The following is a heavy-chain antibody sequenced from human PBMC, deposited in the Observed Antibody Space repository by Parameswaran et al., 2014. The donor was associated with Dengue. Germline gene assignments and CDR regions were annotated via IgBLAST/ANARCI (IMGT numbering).Heavy chain of an antibody. CDR3: AKGATNTKRITMIVVRLDAFDI. Sequence: WIRSAPRKGLEWVSAISGSGGSTYYADSVKGRFTISRDNSKNTLYMQMNSLRAEDTAVYYCAKGATNTKRITMIVVRLDAFDIWGQGTMVTVSS. J-gene: IGHJ3*02. D-gene: IGHD3-22*01. CDR2: ISGSGGST. V-gene: IGHV3-23*01.